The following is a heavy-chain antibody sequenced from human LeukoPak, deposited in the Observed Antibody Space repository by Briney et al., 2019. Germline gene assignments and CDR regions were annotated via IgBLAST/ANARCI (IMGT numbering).Heavy chain of an antibody. CDR1: GGTFSSYA. D-gene: IGHD5/OR15-5a*01. Sequence: SVKASCKASGGTFSSYAISWVRQAPGQGLEWMGGIIPIFGTANYAQKFQGRVTITADESTSTAYMELSSLRSEDTAVYYCARVYEQATRGYHFDYWGQGTLVTVSS. CDR3: ARVYEQATRGYHFDY. J-gene: IGHJ4*02. CDR2: IIPIFGTA. V-gene: IGHV1-69*13.